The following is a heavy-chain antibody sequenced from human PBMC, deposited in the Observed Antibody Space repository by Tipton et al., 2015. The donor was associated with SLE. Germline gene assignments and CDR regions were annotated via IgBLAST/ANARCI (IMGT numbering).Heavy chain of an antibody. CDR3: ARVLGSYYGMDV. Sequence: SLRLSCAASGFTFKDYWMHWVRQAPGKGLEWVAVIWYDGSNKYYADSVKGRFTISRDNSKNTLYLQMNSLRAEDTAVYYCARVLGSYYGMDVWGQGTTVTVSS. CDR2: IWYDGSNK. CDR1: GFTFKDYW. J-gene: IGHJ6*02. D-gene: IGHD7-27*01. V-gene: IGHV3-33*08.